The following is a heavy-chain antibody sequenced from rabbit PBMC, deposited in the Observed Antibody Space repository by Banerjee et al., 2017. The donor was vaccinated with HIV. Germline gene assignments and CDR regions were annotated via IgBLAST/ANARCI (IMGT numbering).Heavy chain of an antibody. V-gene: IGHV1S40*01. D-gene: IGHD2-1*01. J-gene: IGHJ4*01. CDR1: GFDFSSNA. Sequence: QSLEESGGDLVKPGASLTLTCTASGFDFSSNAMCWVRQAPGKGLEWIGTIYGGSSGRTYYASWAKGRFTISKTSSTTVDLKMTSLTAADTATYFCARRLYDDFNLWGQGTLVTVS. CDR3: ARRLYDDFNL. CDR2: IYGGSSGRT.